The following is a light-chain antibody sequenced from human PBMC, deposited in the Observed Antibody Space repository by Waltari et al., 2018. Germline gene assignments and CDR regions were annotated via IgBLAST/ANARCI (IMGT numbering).Light chain of an antibody. CDR2: AAS. Sequence: DIQMTQSPSSLSASVGDRVTNTCRASQGITNYLGWYQQKPGKVPKLLIYAASTLQSGVPARFSGSGSGTDFTLTISSLQPEDVATYYCQKYDSAPRTFGQGTKVEIK. V-gene: IGKV1-27*01. CDR3: QKYDSAPRT. CDR1: QGITNY. J-gene: IGKJ1*01.